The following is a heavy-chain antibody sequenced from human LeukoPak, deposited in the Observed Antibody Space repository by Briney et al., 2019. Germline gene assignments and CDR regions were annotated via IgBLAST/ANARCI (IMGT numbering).Heavy chain of an antibody. V-gene: IGHV4-4*02. CDR1: GFTFSGYG. CDR2: IYHSGST. Sequence: GSLTLSCTASGFTFSGYGMHWVRQPPGKGLEWIGEIYHSGSTNYNPSLKSRVTISVDKSKNQFSLKLSSVTAADTAVYYCARYIVATEYYFDYWGQGTLVTVSS. J-gene: IGHJ4*02. CDR3: ARYIVATEYYFDY. D-gene: IGHD5-12*01.